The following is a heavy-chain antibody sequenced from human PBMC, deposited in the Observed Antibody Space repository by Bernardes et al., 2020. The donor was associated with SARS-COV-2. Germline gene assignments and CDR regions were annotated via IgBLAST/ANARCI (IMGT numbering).Heavy chain of an antibody. CDR2: ILSKSDGGTT. J-gene: IGHJ1*01. Sequence: GGSLRLSCTASGLTFGHAWMSWVRQAPGKGLEWVGRILSKSDGGTTDYAAPVKGRFIISRDDSKNTLYLQMNSLKTEDTAVYYCSTYYFASSEHWGQGTLVTVSS. CDR3: STYYFASSEH. D-gene: IGHD3-9*01. V-gene: IGHV3-15*01. CDR1: GLTFGHAW.